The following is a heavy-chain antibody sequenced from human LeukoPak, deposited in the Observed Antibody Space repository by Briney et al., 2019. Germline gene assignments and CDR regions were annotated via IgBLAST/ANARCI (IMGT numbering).Heavy chain of an antibody. J-gene: IGHJ6*03. D-gene: IGHD2-2*01. CDR3: ARFSAHQLRSGYYYYMDV. CDR1: GGSISTYY. Sequence: SETLSLTCTVSGGSISTYYWNWIRQPPGKGLEWIGNIYYTGSTDYNPSLKSRVTMSLDTSKNQFSLKLSSVTAADTAVYSCARFSAHQLRSGYYYYMDVWGKGTTVTVSS. CDR2: IYYTGST. V-gene: IGHV4-59*01.